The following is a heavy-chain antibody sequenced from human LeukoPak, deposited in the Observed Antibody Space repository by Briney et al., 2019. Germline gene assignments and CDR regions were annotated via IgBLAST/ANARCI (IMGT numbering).Heavy chain of an antibody. D-gene: IGHD1-26*01. J-gene: IGHJ3*02. CDR2: IYSDNT. CDR3: ARGGSYLSAFDI. CDR1: GFTFSSYE. Sequence: GGSLRLSCAASGFTFSSYEMNWVRQAPGKGLEWVSFIYSDNTHYSDSVKGRFTISRDNSKNTLYLQMNSLRAEDTAVYYCARGGSYLSAFDIWGQGTMVTVSS. V-gene: IGHV3-53*01.